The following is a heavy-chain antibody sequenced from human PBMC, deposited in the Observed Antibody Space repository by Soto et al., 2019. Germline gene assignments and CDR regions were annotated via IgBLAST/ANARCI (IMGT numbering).Heavy chain of an antibody. CDR1: GGSISSGDYY. CDR2: IYYSGST. J-gene: IGHJ6*02. Sequence: QVQLQESGPGLVKPSQTLSLTCTVSGGSISSGDYYWSWIRQPPGKGLEWIGYIYYSGSTYYNPSLKSRVTISVDTSKNQFSLKLSSVTAADTAVYYCARDLWFGERNYGMDVWGQGTTVTVSS. V-gene: IGHV4-30-4*01. D-gene: IGHD3-10*01. CDR3: ARDLWFGERNYGMDV.